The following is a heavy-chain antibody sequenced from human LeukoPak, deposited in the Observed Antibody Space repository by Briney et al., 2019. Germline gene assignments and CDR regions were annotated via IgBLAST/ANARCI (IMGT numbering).Heavy chain of an antibody. CDR1: GGSISSSSYY. V-gene: IGHV4-39*02. CDR3: ARDKTGDYGDLNWFDP. Sequence: SETLSLTCTVSGGSISSSSYYWGWIRQPPGKGLEWIGSIYYSGSTYYSPSLKSRVTISVDTSKNQFSLKLSSVTAADTAVYYCARDKTGDYGDLNWFDPWGQGTLVTVSS. J-gene: IGHJ5*02. CDR2: IYYSGST. D-gene: IGHD4-17*01.